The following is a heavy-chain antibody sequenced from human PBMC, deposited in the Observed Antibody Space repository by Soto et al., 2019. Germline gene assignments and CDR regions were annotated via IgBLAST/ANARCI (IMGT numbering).Heavy chain of an antibody. J-gene: IGHJ6*04. CDR2: ISSNGGST. CDR1: EFTFSRYP. D-gene: IGHD6-13*01. Sequence: PGRSPGLSCSATEFTFSRYPMHWARQAPGKGLEYVSAISSNGGSTYYADSVKGRFTISRDNSKNTLYLQMSSLRAEDPAVYYCVKFPLYDSSWPTRPVSGLTRNFYYFYGMAVWDRCTTVLVSA. V-gene: IGHV3-64D*06. CDR3: VKFPLYDSSWPTRPVSGLTRNFYYFYGMAV.